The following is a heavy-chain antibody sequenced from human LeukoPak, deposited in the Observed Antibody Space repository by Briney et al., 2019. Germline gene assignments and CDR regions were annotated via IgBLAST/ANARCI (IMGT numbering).Heavy chain of an antibody. V-gene: IGHV3-74*01. D-gene: IGHD1-26*01. CDR1: GFTFSNNW. CDR2: ITSDGGGT. J-gene: IGHJ4*02. Sequence: GGSLRLSCAASGFTFSNNWMHWVRQAPGKGLVWVSLITSDGGGTSYADSVKGRFTISRDNAKDTLYLQMNSLRAEDTAVYYCARGGVTGAWDYWGQGTLVTLSS. CDR3: ARGGVTGAWDY.